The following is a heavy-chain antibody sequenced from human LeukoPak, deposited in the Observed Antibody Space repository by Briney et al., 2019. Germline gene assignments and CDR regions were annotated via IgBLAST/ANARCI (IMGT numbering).Heavy chain of an antibody. Sequence: SVKVSCKASGGTFSSYAITWVRQAPGQGLEWMGGIIPIFGTANYAQKYQGRVTITADESTSTAYMELSSLRSEDTAVYYCARGEGREDIVVVPAAMFDYWGQGTLVTVSS. D-gene: IGHD2-2*01. CDR3: ARGEGREDIVVVPAAMFDY. CDR2: IIPIFGTA. CDR1: GGTFSSYA. V-gene: IGHV1-69*01. J-gene: IGHJ4*02.